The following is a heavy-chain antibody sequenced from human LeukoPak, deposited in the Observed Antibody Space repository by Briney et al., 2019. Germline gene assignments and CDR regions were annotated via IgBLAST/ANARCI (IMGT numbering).Heavy chain of an antibody. V-gene: IGHV1-2*02. CDR2: INPNSGGT. Sequence: GASVKVSCKASGYTFTGYYMHWVRQAPGQGLEWMGWINPNSGGTNYAQTFQGRVTMTRDTSISTAYMELSRLRSDDTAVYYCARGMYGDYDYWGQGTLVSVSS. CDR1: GYTFTGYY. J-gene: IGHJ4*02. D-gene: IGHD4-17*01. CDR3: ARGMYGDYDY.